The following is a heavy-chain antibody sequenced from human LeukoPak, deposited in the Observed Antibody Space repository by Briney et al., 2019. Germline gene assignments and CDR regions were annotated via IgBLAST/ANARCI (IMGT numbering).Heavy chain of an antibody. CDR2: IGIESGNT. J-gene: IGHJ4*02. D-gene: IGHD1-1*01. Sequence: QPGGSLRLSCTASGFPFIDYSMNWVRQAPGKGLEWISYIGIESGNTKYADSVKGRFTISADNAKNSLSLQMNSLRVEDTAVYFCARDHNYAFDNWGQGTLVSVSS. CDR1: GFPFIDYS. CDR3: ARDHNYAFDN. V-gene: IGHV3-48*04.